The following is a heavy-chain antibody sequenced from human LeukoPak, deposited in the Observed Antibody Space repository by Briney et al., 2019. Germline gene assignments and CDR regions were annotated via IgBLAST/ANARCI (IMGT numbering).Heavy chain of an antibody. CDR1: GDSISTKFYY. CDR3: ARHSSSGGGWFDP. Sequence: SETLSLTCTVSGDSISTKFYYWGWIRQSPGKGLEWIGSIYYSGSTYYNPSLKSRVTISVDTSKNRFSLKLSSVTATDTAVYYCARHSSSGGGWFDPWGQGTLVTVSS. CDR2: IYYSGST. D-gene: IGHD6-6*01. J-gene: IGHJ5*02. V-gene: IGHV4-39*01.